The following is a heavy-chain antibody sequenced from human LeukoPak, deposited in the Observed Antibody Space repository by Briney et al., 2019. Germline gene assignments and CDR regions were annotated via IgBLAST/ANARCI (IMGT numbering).Heavy chain of an antibody. Sequence: GGSLRLSCAASGFTFSSYAVSWVRQAPGKGLEWVSGISGSGDSTHYADSVKGRFTISRDSSKNTLYLQMNSLTDEDTAVYYCAKTLSVGWVPQYDSWGQGVLVTVSS. CDR2: ISGSGDST. V-gene: IGHV3-23*01. J-gene: IGHJ5*01. CDR1: GFTFSSYA. D-gene: IGHD6-19*01. CDR3: AKTLSVGWVPQYDS.